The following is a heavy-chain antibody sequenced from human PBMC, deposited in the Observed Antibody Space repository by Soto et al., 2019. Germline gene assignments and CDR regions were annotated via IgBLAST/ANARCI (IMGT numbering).Heavy chain of an antibody. D-gene: IGHD3-3*01. CDR3: ARGRGGFITIFGVVTLYYYYGMDV. CDR2: INHSGST. V-gene: IGHV4-34*01. CDR1: GGSFSGYY. J-gene: IGHJ6*02. Sequence: SETLSLTCAVYGGSFSGYYWSWIRQPPGKGLEWIGEINHSGSTNYNPSLKSRVTISVDTSKNQFSLKLSSVTAADTAVYYCARGRGGFITIFGVVTLYYYYGMDVWGQGTTVTVSS.